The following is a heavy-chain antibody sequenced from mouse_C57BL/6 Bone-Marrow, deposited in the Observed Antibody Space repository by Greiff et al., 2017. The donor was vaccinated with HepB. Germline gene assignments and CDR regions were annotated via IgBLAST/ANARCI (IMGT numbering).Heavy chain of an antibody. Sequence: QVQLQQPGAELVKPGASVKLSCKASGYTFTSYWMHWVKQRPGRGLEWTGRIDPNSGGTKYNEKFKSKATLTVDKPSSTAYMQLSSLTSEDSAVYYCARWDGYCFFAYWGQGTLVTVSA. J-gene: IGHJ3*01. D-gene: IGHD2-3*01. CDR2: IDPNSGGT. CDR1: GYTFTSYW. CDR3: ARWDGYCFFAY. V-gene: IGHV1-72*01.